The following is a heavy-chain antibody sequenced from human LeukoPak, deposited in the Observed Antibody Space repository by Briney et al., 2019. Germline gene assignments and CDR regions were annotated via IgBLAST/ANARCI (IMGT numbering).Heavy chain of an antibody. J-gene: IGHJ4*02. CDR1: GYTFTSYG. Sequence: GASVKVSCKASGYTFTSYGISWVRQAPGKGLEWVSTIDKTTYPTFYADSVKGRFTISRDNSKNTLYLQMNSLRTEDTAVYFCAKFEGATIPGWFNDYWGQGILVTVSS. D-gene: IGHD6-19*01. CDR3: AKFEGATIPGWFNDY. V-gene: IGHV3-23*05. CDR2: IDKTTYPT.